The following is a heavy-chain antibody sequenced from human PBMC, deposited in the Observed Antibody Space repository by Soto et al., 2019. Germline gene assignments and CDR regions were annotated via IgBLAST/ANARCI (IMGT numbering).Heavy chain of an antibody. V-gene: IGHV3-53*01. CDR3: ARELPTDL. J-gene: IGHJ5*02. CDR1: GFTVSSKY. CDR2: IWSAGFT. D-gene: IGHD2-15*01. Sequence: GSLRLSCAASGFTVSSKYMTWVRQAPGKGLEWVSIIWSAGFTYYADSVKGRFTISRDNSKNTVYLQMNSLRIEDSAVYYCARELPTDLWGQGTLVTVSS.